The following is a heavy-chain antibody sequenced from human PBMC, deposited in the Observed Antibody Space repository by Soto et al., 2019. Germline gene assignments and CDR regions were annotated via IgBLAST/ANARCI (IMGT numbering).Heavy chain of an antibody. CDR2: ISDYNGNT. V-gene: IGHV1-18*01. Sequence: ASVKVSCKTSGYTFNNYGISWVRQAPGQGLEWMGWISDYNGNTNYPQKFQSRVTMTTDTSTKTVYMVLTSLRSDDTAVYYCARDGYYDSGSYGMDVWGRGTTVTVSS. J-gene: IGHJ6*02. D-gene: IGHD3-10*01. CDR1: GYTFNNYG. CDR3: ARDGYYDSGSYGMDV.